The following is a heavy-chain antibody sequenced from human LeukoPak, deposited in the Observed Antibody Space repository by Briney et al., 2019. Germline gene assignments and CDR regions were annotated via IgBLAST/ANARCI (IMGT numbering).Heavy chain of an antibody. CDR1: GYTFTGYY. D-gene: IGHD5-18*01. J-gene: IGHJ6*03. Sequence: ASVKVSCKASGYTFTGYYMHWVRQAPGQGLEWMGGIIPIFGTANYAQKFQGRVTITADESTSTAYMELSSLRSEDTAVYYCAREGIQLWLYYMDVWGKGTTVTVSS. CDR2: IIPIFGTA. V-gene: IGHV1-69*13. CDR3: AREGIQLWLYYMDV.